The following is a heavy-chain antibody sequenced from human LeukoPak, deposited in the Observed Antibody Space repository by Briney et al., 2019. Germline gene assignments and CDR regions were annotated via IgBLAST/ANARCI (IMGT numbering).Heavy chain of an antibody. D-gene: IGHD3-10*01. V-gene: IGHV4-59*01. J-gene: IGHJ4*02. CDR2: IYYSGST. CDR3: ARVPLGARITMVQEDIPIFFDY. Sequence: SETLSLTCTVSNGSISSYYWSWIRQAPGKGLEWIGYIYYSGSTNYNPSLKSRVTISIDTSKNQFSLKLSSVTAADTAVYYCARVPLGARITMVQEDIPIFFDYWGQGTLVSVSS. CDR1: NGSISSYY.